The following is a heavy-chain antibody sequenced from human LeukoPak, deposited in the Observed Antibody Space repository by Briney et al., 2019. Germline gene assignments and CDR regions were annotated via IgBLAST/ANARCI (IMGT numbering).Heavy chain of an antibody. CDR3: AKAQVSSWYSYDY. CDR1: GFTVSSNF. V-gene: IGHV3-23*01. D-gene: IGHD6-13*01. Sequence: GGSLRLSCAASGFTVSSNFMSWVRQAPGKGLEWVSAISGSGGSTYYADSVKGRFTISRDNSKNTLYLQMNSLRAEDTAVYYCAKAQVSSWYSYDYWGQGTLLTVSS. J-gene: IGHJ4*02. CDR2: ISGSGGST.